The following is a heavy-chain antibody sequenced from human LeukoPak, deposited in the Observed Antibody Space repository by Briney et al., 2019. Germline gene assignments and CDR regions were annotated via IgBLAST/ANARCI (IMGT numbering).Heavy chain of an antibody. V-gene: IGHV1-69*13. Sequence: GASVKVSCKASGGTFSSYAISWVRQAPGQGLEWMGGIIPIFGTANYAQKFQGRVTITADESTSTAYMELSSLRSEDTAVYYCARCASGSRVGIDYWGQGTLVTVSS. J-gene: IGHJ4*02. CDR3: ARCASGSRVGIDY. D-gene: IGHD1-26*01. CDR1: GGTFSSYA. CDR2: IIPIFGTA.